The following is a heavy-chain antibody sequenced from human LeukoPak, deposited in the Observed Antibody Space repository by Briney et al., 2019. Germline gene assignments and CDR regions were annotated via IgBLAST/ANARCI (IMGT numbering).Heavy chain of an antibody. V-gene: IGHV4-39*07. CDR3: ARVVRSAYSSSWYYYYYMDV. Sequence: SETLSLTCTVSGGSISSNNYYWGWIRQAPGKGLEWIGSIFYSGSTYYNPSLKSRVTISVDTSKNQFSLKLSSVTAADTAVYYCARVVRSAYSSSWYYYYYMDVWGKGTTVTVSS. J-gene: IGHJ6*03. D-gene: IGHD6-13*01. CDR2: IFYSGST. CDR1: GGSISSNNYY.